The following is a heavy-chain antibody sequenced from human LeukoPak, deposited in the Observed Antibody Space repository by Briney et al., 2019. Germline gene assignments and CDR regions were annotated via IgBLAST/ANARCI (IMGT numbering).Heavy chain of an antibody. Sequence: ESLRLSCAASGFSFSRYWMSWVRQPPGKGLEWIGEIYHSGSTNYNPSLKSRVTISVDKSKNQFSLKLSSVTAADTAVYYCASRSSGWYFENWGQGTLVTVSS. D-gene: IGHD6-19*01. CDR2: IYHSGST. CDR1: GFSFSRYW. J-gene: IGHJ4*02. CDR3: ASRSSGWYFEN. V-gene: IGHV4-4*02.